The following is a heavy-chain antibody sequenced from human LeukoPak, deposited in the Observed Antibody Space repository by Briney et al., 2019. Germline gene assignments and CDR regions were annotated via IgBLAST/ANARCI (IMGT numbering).Heavy chain of an antibody. CDR3: ARAAGPRNWFEP. Sequence: PSETLSLTCTVSAGSISSGGYYCSWILQHPVKGLEWIEYIYYSGSTYYNPYVKSRVTISVDTSKNQFSLKLSSVTVADTAVYYCARAAGPRNWFEPWREGTRLRVSS. CDR1: AGSISSGGYY. J-gene: IGHJ5*02. CDR2: IYYSGST. V-gene: IGHV4-31*03.